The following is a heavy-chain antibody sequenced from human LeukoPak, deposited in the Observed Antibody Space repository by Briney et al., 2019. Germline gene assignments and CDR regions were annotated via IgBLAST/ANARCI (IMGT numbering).Heavy chain of an antibody. V-gene: IGHV3-21*01. CDR3: AKDTPGYCSSSSCHFGY. CDR1: GFTFSTYS. CDR2: ISSSSSYI. Sequence: GGSLRLSCAASGFTFSTYSMNWVRQAPGKGLEWVSSISSSSSYIYYADSVKGRFTISRDNAKNSLYLQMNSLRAEDTAVYYCAKDTPGYCSSSSCHFGYWGQGTLVTVSS. J-gene: IGHJ4*02. D-gene: IGHD2-2*01.